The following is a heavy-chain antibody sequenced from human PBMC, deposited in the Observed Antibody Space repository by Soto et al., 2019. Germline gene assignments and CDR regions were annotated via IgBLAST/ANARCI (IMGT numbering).Heavy chain of an antibody. CDR1: GFTFSSYS. D-gene: IGHD3-10*01. Sequence: EVQLVESGGGLVKPGGSLRLSCAASGFTFSSYSMNWVRQAPGKGLEWVSSISSSSSYIYYADSVKGRFTISRDNAKNSLYLQMNSLRAEDTAVYYCARVAKGSGSYRAYWGQGTLVTVSS. CDR2: ISSSSSYI. V-gene: IGHV3-21*01. CDR3: ARVAKGSGSYRAY. J-gene: IGHJ4*02.